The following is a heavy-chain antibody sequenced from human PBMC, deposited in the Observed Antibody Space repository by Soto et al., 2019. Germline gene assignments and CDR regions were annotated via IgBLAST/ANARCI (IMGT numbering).Heavy chain of an antibody. J-gene: IGHJ4*02. CDR3: ARQRTSVVTQAYFDV. CDR2: IYYSGST. D-gene: IGHD2-21*02. V-gene: IGHV4-59*01. CDR1: GGSINSFY. Sequence: SETLSLTCTVSGGSINSFYWGWIRQPPGKGLEWIGYIYYSGSTNYNPSLKSRVAISVDTSKNQFSLKLRSVTAADTAVYYCARQRTSVVTQAYFDVWGPGSLVTVSS.